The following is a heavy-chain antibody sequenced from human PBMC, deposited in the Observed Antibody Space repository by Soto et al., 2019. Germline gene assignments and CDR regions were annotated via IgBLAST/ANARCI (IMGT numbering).Heavy chain of an antibody. CDR1: GFTFDDYA. Sequence: GGSLRLSCAASGFTFDDYAMHWVRQAPGKGLEWVSGISWNSGSIGYADSVKGRFTISRDNAKNSLYLQMNSLRAEDTALYYCAKDEVGEELERAPMDVWGKGTTVTVSS. D-gene: IGHD1-1*01. V-gene: IGHV3-9*01. J-gene: IGHJ6*03. CDR2: ISWNSGSI. CDR3: AKDEVGEELERAPMDV.